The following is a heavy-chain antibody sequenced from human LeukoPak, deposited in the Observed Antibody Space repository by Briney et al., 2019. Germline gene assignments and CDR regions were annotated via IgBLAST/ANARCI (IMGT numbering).Heavy chain of an antibody. CDR3: ATRGRAGYYFDY. CDR2: MNPNSGNT. Sequence: ASVKVSCKASGYTFTSYDINWVRQATGQGLEWMGWMNPNSGNTGYAQKFQGRVTMTRNTSISTAYMELCSLRSEDTAVYYCATRGRAGYYFDYWGQGTLVTVSS. D-gene: IGHD5-24*01. V-gene: IGHV1-8*01. CDR1: GYTFTSYD. J-gene: IGHJ4*02.